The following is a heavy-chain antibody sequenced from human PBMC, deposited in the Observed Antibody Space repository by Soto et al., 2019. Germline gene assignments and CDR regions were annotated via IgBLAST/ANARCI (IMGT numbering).Heavy chain of an antibody. CDR1: GYTFTSYW. CDR3: ARQYTVGATEEVWFDP. V-gene: IGHV5-10-1*01. CDR2: IDPSDSYT. Sequence: PGESLKISCKGSGYTFTSYWISWVRQMPGKGLEWMGRIDPSDSYTNYSPSFPGHVTISADKSISTAYLHWSSLKASDTAMYYCARQYTVGATEEVWFDPWGQGTLVTVSS. D-gene: IGHD1-26*01. J-gene: IGHJ5*02.